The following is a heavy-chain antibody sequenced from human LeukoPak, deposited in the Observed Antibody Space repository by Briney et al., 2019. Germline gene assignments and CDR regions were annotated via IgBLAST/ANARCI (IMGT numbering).Heavy chain of an antibody. CDR2: ISAYNGNT. Sequence: ASVKVSCKASGYSFTSYAINWVRQAPGQGLEWMGWISAYNGNTDYAQKLQGRVTMTTDTSTSTAYMELRSLTSDDTAVYYCARDPLRSTWSTYYNALDVWGQRTTVTVSS. D-gene: IGHD6-13*01. CDR1: GYSFTSYA. V-gene: IGHV1-18*01. J-gene: IGHJ6*02. CDR3: ARDPLRSTWSTYYNALDV.